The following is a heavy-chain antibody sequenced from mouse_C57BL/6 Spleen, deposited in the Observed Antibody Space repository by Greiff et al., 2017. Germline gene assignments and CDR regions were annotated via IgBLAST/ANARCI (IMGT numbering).Heavy chain of an antibody. Sequence: QVQLQQPGAELVMPGASVKLSCKASGYTFTSYWMHWVKQRPGQGLEWIGEIDPSDSYTNYNQKFKGKSTLTVDKSSSTAYMQLSSLASEDSAVYYCASSAGLRGFAYWGQGTLVTVSA. J-gene: IGHJ3*01. CDR1: GYTFTSYW. V-gene: IGHV1-69*01. CDR3: ASSAGLRGFAY. CDR2: IDPSDSYT. D-gene: IGHD2-4*01.